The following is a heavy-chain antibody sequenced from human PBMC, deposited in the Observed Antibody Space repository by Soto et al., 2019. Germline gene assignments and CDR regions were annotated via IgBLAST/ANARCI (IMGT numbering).Heavy chain of an antibody. V-gene: IGHV4-61*01. D-gene: IGHD2-21*02. CDR3: ARGPVVTPFVDY. CDR2: IYYSGST. Sequence: TSETLSLTCTVSGGSVTSGNYYWSWIRQPPGKGLEWIGHIYYSGSTNYNPSLKSRVTISVDASKNQFSLKLSSVTAADTAIYYCARGPVVTPFVDYWGQGTLVTVSS. J-gene: IGHJ4*02. CDR1: GGSVTSGNYY.